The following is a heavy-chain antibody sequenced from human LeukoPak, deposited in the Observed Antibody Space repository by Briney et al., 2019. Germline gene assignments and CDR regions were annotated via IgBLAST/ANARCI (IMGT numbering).Heavy chain of an antibody. Sequence: PGGSLRLSCAASGFTFSSYWMSWVRQAPGKGLEWVSTTSGSGGSTYYADSVKGRFTISRDNSKNTLYLQMNSLRAEDTAVYYCAKDRCGYDYYCAFDMWGQGTMVTVSS. CDR1: GFTFSSYW. D-gene: IGHD5-12*01. CDR3: AKDRCGYDYYCAFDM. V-gene: IGHV3-23*01. J-gene: IGHJ3*02. CDR2: TSGSGGST.